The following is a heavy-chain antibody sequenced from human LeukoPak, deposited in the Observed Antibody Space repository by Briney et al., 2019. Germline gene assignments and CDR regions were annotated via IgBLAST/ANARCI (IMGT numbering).Heavy chain of an antibody. V-gene: IGHV4-34*01. J-gene: IGHJ4*02. D-gene: IGHD3-3*01. CDR3: ARGSRGYYDFWSGYYTYYFDY. CDR2: INHRGST. Sequence: SETLSLTCAVYGGSFSGYYWSWIRQPPGKGLEWIGEINHRGSTNYNPSLKSRVTISVDTSKNQFSLKLSSVTAADTAVYYCARGSRGYYDFWSGYYTYYFDYWGQGTLVTVSS. CDR1: GGSFSGYY.